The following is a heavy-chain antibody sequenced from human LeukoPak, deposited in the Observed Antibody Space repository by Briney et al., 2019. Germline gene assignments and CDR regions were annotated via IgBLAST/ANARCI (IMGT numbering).Heavy chain of an antibody. D-gene: IGHD4-17*01. J-gene: IGHJ3*02. Sequence: SETLSLTCAVSDDSFSSHYWTWIRQPPGKGLEWIGYISYIGTTNYSPSLKSRVTISIDTSKNQFSLKLSSVTAADTAVYYCARDLVTVTKGFDIWGQGTMVSVSS. CDR3: ARDLVTVTKGFDI. CDR1: DDSFSSHY. V-gene: IGHV4-59*11. CDR2: ISYIGTT.